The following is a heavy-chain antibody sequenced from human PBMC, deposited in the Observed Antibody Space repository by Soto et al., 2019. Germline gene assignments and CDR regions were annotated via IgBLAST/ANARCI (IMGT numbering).Heavy chain of an antibody. CDR2: ISYHGSNK. Sequence: QVQLVESGGGVVQPGRSLGLSCAASGFTFSNYAMHWVRQAPGKGLEWVAFISYHGSNKYCADSVKGRFTISRDNSKNILYLQMDSLRAEDTDVYYCARDSMGYDYWGQGTLVTVSS. CDR3: ARDSMGYDY. D-gene: IGHD2-8*01. J-gene: IGHJ4*02. CDR1: GFTFSNYA. V-gene: IGHV3-30-3*01.